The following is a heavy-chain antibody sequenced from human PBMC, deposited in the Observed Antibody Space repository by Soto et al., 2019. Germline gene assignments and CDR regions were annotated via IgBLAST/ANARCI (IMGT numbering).Heavy chain of an antibody. CDR3: AREGKGFDY. Sequence: QVQLVESGGGVVQPGRSLRLSCAASGFTFSSYAMHWVRQAPGQGLEWVAVISYDGSNKYYADSVKGRFTIARDNSKNTLYLKMNSLRAEDKAVYYCAREGKGFDYWGQGTLVTVSS. V-gene: IGHV3-30-3*01. CDR1: GFTFSSYA. CDR2: ISYDGSNK. J-gene: IGHJ4*02.